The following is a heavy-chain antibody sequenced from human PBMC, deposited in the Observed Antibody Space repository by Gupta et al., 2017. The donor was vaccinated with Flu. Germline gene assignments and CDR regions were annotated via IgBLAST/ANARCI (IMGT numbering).Heavy chain of an antibody. CDR3: AKGSRNGQHCYFDY. D-gene: IGHD3-3*02. J-gene: IGHJ4*02. V-gene: IGHV3-23*01. CDR1: GFTFSNYV. Sequence: VYLLESGGGFAQPGGSLRLSCAASGFTFSNYVMSWVRQAPGKGLEWVSAIDGSADNEYHADAGRGRFATSRDSSRNTLYLQMNSLRDEDTAVYYCAKGSRNGQHCYFDYWGQGVLVTVSS. CDR2: IDGSADNE.